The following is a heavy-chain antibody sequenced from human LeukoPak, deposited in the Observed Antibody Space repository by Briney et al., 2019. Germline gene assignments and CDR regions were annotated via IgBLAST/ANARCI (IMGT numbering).Heavy chain of an antibody. D-gene: IGHD7-27*01. J-gene: IGHJ4*02. CDR2: ISSSSSYI. Sequence: GGSLRLSCAASGFTFSSYGMNWVRQAPGKGLEWVSSISSSSSYIYYADSVKGRFTISRDNAKNSLYLQMNSLRAEDTAVYYCARGANWGSPGIDYWGQGTLVTVSS. CDR1: GFTFSSYG. V-gene: IGHV3-21*01. CDR3: ARGANWGSPGIDY.